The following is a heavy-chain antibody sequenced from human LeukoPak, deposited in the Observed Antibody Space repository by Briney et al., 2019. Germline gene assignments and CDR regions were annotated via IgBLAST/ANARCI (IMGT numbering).Heavy chain of an antibody. CDR3: ARDPGYYGSGSRGAFDY. CDR1: GGSFSGYY. V-gene: IGHV4-34*01. CDR2: INHSGST. Sequence: PSETLSLTCAVYGGSFSGYYWSWIRQPPGKGLEWIGEINHSGSTNYNPSLKSRVTISVDTSKNQFSLKLSSVTAADTAVYYCARDPGYYGSGSRGAFDYWGQGTLVTVSS. D-gene: IGHD3-10*01. J-gene: IGHJ4*02.